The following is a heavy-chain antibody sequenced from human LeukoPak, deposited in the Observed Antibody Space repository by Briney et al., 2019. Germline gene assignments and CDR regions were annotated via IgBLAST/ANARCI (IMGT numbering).Heavy chain of an antibody. D-gene: IGHD1-20*01. J-gene: IGHJ4*02. CDR3: VTGTTWEIFDY. Sequence: GGSLTLSCAASGFTLSSYWMSWVRQPPGKGLEWVANIKQDGSEKYYVDSVKGRFTISRDNAKNSLYLQMNSLRAEDTAVYYCVTGTTWEIFDYWGQGTLVTVSS. V-gene: IGHV3-7*01. CDR2: IKQDGSEK. CDR1: GFTLSSYW.